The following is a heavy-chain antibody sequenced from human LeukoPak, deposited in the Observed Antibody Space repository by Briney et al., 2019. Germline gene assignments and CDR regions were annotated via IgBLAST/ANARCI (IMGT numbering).Heavy chain of an antibody. CDR3: ARGRGDSGYDSFDY. J-gene: IGHJ4*02. CDR1: GFTFSTYA. V-gene: IGHV3-23*01. D-gene: IGHD5-12*01. Sequence: PGGSLRLSCAASGFTFSTYAMSWVRQTPEKGLEWVSTISGSGGGTYYADSVKGRFTISRDDSRNTLYLQMNSLRAEDTAVYYCARGRGDSGYDSFDYWGQGTLVTVSS. CDR2: ISGSGGGT.